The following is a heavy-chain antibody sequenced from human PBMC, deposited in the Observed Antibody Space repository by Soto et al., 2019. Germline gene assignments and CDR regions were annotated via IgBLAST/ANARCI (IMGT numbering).Heavy chain of an antibody. V-gene: IGHV3-23*01. CDR1: GFTFSTYA. D-gene: IGHD6-13*01. Sequence: PGGSLRLSCATSGFTFSTYAMSWVRQAPGKGLDWVAAIGGGVGGTYYAESVKGRFTTSRDNSKNTLYLQLNSLRAEDTAVYYCAKRSGLSSSWYAFDYWGPGTLVTVSS. J-gene: IGHJ4*02. CDR2: IGGGVGGT. CDR3: AKRSGLSSSWYAFDY.